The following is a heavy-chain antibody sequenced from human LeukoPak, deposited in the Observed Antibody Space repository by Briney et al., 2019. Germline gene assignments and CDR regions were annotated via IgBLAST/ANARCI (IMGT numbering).Heavy chain of an antibody. CDR3: ARELPDCSSTSCYEAYFDY. D-gene: IGHD2-2*01. Sequence: KPSETLSLTCTVSGGSISSYYWSWIRQPPGKGLEWIGYIYYSGSTNYNPSLKSRVTISVDTSKNQFSLKLSSVTAADTAVYYCARELPDCSSTSCYEAYFDYWGQGTLVTVSS. V-gene: IGHV4-59*01. J-gene: IGHJ4*02. CDR2: IYYSGST. CDR1: GGSISSYY.